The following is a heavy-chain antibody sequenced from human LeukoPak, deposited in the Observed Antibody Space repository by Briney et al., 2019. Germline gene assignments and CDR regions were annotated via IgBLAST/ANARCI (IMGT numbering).Heavy chain of an antibody. CDR2: INHSGST. J-gene: IGHJ4*02. CDR3: AMSPILTGYYTPSYFDY. CDR1: GGSFSGYY. D-gene: IGHD3-9*01. Sequence: PSETLSLTCAVYGGSFSGYYWSWIRQPPGKGLEWIGEINHSGSTNYNPSLKSRVTISVDTSKNQFSLKLSSVTAADTAVYYCAMSPILTGYYTPSYFDYWGQGALVTVSS. V-gene: IGHV4-34*01.